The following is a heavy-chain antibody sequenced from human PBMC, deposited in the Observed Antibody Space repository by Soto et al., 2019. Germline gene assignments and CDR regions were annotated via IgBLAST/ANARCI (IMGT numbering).Heavy chain of an antibody. V-gene: IGHV1-69*01. CDR2: IIPLLGAI. CDR3: ARARGTVAERTNYCDC. D-gene: IGHD6-19*01. Sequence: QVQLVQSGAEVKNPGSSVKVSCKTSGGNFSSYAISWVRRAPGQGLEWMGGIIPLLGAIKYAQKFQDRLTISADESTSTAYKELSRLRSEDTADYYCARARGTVAERTNYCDCWGQGTLVTVSS. J-gene: IGHJ4*02. CDR1: GGNFSSYA.